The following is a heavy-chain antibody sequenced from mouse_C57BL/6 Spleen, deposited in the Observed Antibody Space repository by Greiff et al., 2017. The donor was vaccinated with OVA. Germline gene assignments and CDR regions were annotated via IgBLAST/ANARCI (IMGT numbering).Heavy chain of an antibody. J-gene: IGHJ1*03. CDR3: ARPSTVVATRYFDV. Sequence: QVQLKQPGAELVKPGASVKLSCKASGYTFTSYWMQWVKQRPGQGLEWIGEIDPSDSYTNYNQKFKGKATLTVDTSSSTAYMQLSSLTSEDSAVYYCARPSTVVATRYFDVWGTGTTVTVSS. D-gene: IGHD1-1*01. CDR2: IDPSDSYT. CDR1: GYTFTSYW. V-gene: IGHV1-50*01.